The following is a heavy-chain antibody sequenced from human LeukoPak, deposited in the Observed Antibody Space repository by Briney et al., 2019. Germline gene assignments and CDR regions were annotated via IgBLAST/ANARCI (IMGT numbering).Heavy chain of an antibody. J-gene: IGHJ4*02. CDR1: GFTSSSYS. V-gene: IGHV3-48*01. D-gene: IGHD4-23*01. CDR2: ISSSSSTI. Sequence: GGSLRLSCAASGFTSSSYSMNWVRQAPGKGLEWVSYISSSSSTIYYADSVKGRFTISRDNAKNSLYLQMNSLRAEDTAVYYCARGGVSVGGNFDYWGQGTLVTVSS. CDR3: ARGGVSVGGNFDY.